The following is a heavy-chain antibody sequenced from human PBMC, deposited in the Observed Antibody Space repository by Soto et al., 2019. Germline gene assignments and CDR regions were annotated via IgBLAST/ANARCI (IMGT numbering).Heavy chain of an antibody. J-gene: IGHJ4*02. CDR1: GYTFTGYY. CDR2: INPNSGGT. D-gene: IGHD3-22*01. V-gene: IGHV1-2*04. Sequence: ASVKVSCKASGYTFTGYYMHWVRQAPGQGLEWMGWINPNSGGTNYAQKFQGWVTMTRDTSISTAYMELSRLRSDDTAVYYCARGGTSGYYYVWSFDYWGQGTLVTVSS. CDR3: ARGGTSGYYYVWSFDY.